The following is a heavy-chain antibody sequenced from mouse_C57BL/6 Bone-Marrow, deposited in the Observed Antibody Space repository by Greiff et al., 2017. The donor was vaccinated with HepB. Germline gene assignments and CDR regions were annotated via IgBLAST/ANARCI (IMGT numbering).Heavy chain of an antibody. V-gene: IGHV1-80*01. D-gene: IGHD2-4*01. Sequence: QVHVKQSGAELVKPGASVKISCKASGYAFSSYWMNWVKQRPGKGLEWIGQIYPGDGDTNYNGKFKGKATLTADKSSSTAYMQLSSLTSEDSAVYFCAGGFYDYDEWFAYWGQGTLVTVSA. CDR2: IYPGDGDT. CDR1: GYAFSSYW. CDR3: AGGFYDYDEWFAY. J-gene: IGHJ3*01.